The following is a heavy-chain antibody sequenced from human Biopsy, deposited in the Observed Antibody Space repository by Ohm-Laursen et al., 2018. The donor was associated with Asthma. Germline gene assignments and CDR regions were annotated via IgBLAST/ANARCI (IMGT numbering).Heavy chain of an antibody. Sequence: ASVKVSCNTSGYTFNSAGITWVRQAPGHGLEWMGWISVYNGNTKVAQKLQDRVTMITDTSTSTAYMELRSLRSDDTAVYFCARAVDYSHYYGIDVWGQGTTVTVS. V-gene: IGHV1-18*01. CDR3: ARAVDYSHYYGIDV. D-gene: IGHD3-10*01. CDR1: GYTFNSAG. CDR2: ISVYNGNT. J-gene: IGHJ6*02.